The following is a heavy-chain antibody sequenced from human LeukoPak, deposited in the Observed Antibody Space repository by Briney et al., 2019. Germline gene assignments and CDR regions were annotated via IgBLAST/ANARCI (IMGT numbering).Heavy chain of an antibody. CDR1: GLTFSSYG. D-gene: IGHD3-22*01. Sequence: GGSLRLSCAASGLTFSSYGMHWVRQAPGKGLEWVAVISYDGSNKYYADSVKGRFTISRDNSKNTLYLQMNSLRAEDTAVYYCAKDPRESSYYYDSSGPGDWGQGTLITVSS. CDR3: AKDPRESSYYYDSSGPGD. CDR2: ISYDGSNK. J-gene: IGHJ4*02. V-gene: IGHV3-30*18.